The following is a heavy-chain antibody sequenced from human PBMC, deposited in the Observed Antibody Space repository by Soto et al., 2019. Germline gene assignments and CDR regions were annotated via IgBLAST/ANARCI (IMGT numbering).Heavy chain of an antibody. Sequence: QVQLVESGGGVVQPGRSLRLSCAASGFIFSSYGMHWVRQAPGKGLEWVAVISYDGSNKYYADTVKGRFTISRDNSKNTRYLQMNSLRAEDTAVYYCAKGSTAMTYFDYWGQGTLSPSPQ. CDR2: ISYDGSNK. CDR3: AKGSTAMTYFDY. CDR1: GFIFSSYG. V-gene: IGHV3-30*18. J-gene: IGHJ4*02. D-gene: IGHD5-18*01.